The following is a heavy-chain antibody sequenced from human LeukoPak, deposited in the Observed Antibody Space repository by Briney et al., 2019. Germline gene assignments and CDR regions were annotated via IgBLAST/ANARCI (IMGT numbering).Heavy chain of an antibody. D-gene: IGHD2-2*02. V-gene: IGHV3-30*01. CDR2: ISYDGSNK. Sequence: PGRSLRLSCAASGFTFSSYAMHWVRQAPGKGLEWVAVISYDGSNKYYADSVKGRFTISRDNSKNTLYLQMNGLRAEDTAVYYCARDLVVVPAAIYYWGQGTLVTVSS. CDR3: ARDLVVVPAAIYY. J-gene: IGHJ4*02. CDR1: GFTFSSYA.